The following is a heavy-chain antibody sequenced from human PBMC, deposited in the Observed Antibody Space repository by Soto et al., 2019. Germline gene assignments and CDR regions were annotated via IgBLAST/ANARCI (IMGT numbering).Heavy chain of an antibody. D-gene: IGHD3-3*01. CDR1: GGTISGYY. V-gene: IGHV4-4*07. Sequence: SETLSLTCSVSGGTISGYYWTWIRQPAGKGLEWIGRIYSSGNTKYNPSLQSRVTMSLDTSNNQFSLRLTSVTAADTAVYYCSRGQRFSDWFDPWGQGTLVTVSS. CDR3: SRGQRFSDWFDP. CDR2: IYSSGNT. J-gene: IGHJ5*02.